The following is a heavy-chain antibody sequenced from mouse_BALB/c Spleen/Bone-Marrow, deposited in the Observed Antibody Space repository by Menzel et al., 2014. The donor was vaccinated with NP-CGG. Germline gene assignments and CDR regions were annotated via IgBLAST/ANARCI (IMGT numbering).Heavy chain of an antibody. V-gene: IGHV1S127*01. Sequence: QVQLQQPGPQLVRPGASVKISCKASGYSFTNYWMHWVKQRPGQGLEWIGMIDPSDSETRLNQKFKDKATLTVDKSSSTAYMRLSSPTSEDSAVYYCARTGDSSGPSWFAYWGQGTLVTVSA. CDR1: GYSFTNYW. CDR2: IDPSDSET. CDR3: ARTGDSSGPSWFAY. D-gene: IGHD3-2*01. J-gene: IGHJ3*01.